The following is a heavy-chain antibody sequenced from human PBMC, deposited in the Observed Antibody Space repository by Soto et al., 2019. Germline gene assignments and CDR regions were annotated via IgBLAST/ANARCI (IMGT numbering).Heavy chain of an antibody. D-gene: IGHD6-13*01. J-gene: IGHJ4*02. CDR1: GFTFSSYA. CDR3: ARDRGSSSWYYFDY. CDR2: ISYDGSNK. V-gene: IGHV3-30-3*01. Sequence: GGSLRLSCAASGFTFSSYAMHWVRQAPGKGLEWVAVISYDGSNKYYADSVKGRFTISRDNSKNTLYLQMNSLRAEDTAVYYCARDRGSSSWYYFDYWGQGTLVTVSS.